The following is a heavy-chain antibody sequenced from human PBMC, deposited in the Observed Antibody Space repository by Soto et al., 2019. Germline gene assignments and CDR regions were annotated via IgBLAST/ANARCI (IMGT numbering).Heavy chain of an antibody. V-gene: IGHV1-18*04. CDR3: ARDERRGSFTPSPFNY. J-gene: IGHJ4*02. CDR1: GYTFTSYG. CDR2: ISAYNGNT. D-gene: IGHD1-26*01. Sequence: QVQLVQSGAEVKKPGASVKVSCKASGYTFTSYGISWVRQAPGQGLEWMGWISAYNGNTNYAQKFQCRVTITTDTSTSTGYMELRSLRSDDRAVYYCARDERRGSFTPSPFNYWGQGTLVTVSS.